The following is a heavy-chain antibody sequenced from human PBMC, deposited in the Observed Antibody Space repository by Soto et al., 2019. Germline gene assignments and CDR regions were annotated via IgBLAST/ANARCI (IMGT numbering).Heavy chain of an antibody. Sequence: EVQLLESGGGLAQPGGSLRLSCAASGFSIDSYAMNWVRQAPGKGLEWISMIRNSGESTYYAESVKGRFTISRDSSKNTLYLQMNSLRVEDTALFYCAKDRGHNSGYPILDQWGQRTLVTVSS. CDR2: IRNSGEST. CDR1: GFSIDSYA. CDR3: AKDRGHNSGYPILDQ. V-gene: IGHV3-23*01. J-gene: IGHJ4*02. D-gene: IGHD3-22*01.